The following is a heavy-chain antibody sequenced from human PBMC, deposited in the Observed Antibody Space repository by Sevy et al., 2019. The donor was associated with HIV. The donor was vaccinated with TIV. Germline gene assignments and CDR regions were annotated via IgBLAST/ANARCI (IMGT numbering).Heavy chain of an antibody. CDR1: GFTFSSYE. Sequence: GGSLRLSCAASGFTFSSYEMNWVRQAPGKGLEWVSYISSSGSTIYYADSVKGRFTISRDNAKNSLYLQMNSLRAEDKAGYYCARDWECTGGVCYFMDVWGQGTTVTVSS. J-gene: IGHJ6*02. CDR3: ARDWECTGGVCYFMDV. V-gene: IGHV3-48*03. D-gene: IGHD2-8*02. CDR2: ISSSGSTI.